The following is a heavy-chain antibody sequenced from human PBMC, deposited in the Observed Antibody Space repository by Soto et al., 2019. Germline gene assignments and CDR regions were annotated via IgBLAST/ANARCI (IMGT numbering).Heavy chain of an antibody. J-gene: IGHJ3*01. D-gene: IGHD2-15*01. CDR3: ARHHRYCSGGSCYAFDF. CDR1: GGSISIYY. Sequence: QLQLQESGPGLVKPSETLSLTCTVSGGSISIYYWSWIRQPPGKGLEWIGYIYFSGSTNYNTSLKSRLTISVDTSTNQFSLKLSSVTAADTAVYYCARHHRYCSGGSCYAFDFWGQGTMVTVSS. V-gene: IGHV4-59*08. CDR2: IYFSGST.